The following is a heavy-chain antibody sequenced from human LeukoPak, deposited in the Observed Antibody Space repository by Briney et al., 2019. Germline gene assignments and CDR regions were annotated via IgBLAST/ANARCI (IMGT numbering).Heavy chain of an antibody. CDR3: ARTYDFGRGPPGDAFDN. J-gene: IGHJ3*02. D-gene: IGHD3-3*01. CDR2: IDARSGIT. V-gene: IGHV3-48*01. CDR1: GFTFSSYS. Sequence: GGSLRLSCAASGFTFSSYSMNWVRQAPGKGPEWVSYIDARSGITYYADSVQGRFTISRDNAKESVFLQMNSLRADDTAVYYCARTYDFGRGPPGDAFDNWGPGTLVIVSS.